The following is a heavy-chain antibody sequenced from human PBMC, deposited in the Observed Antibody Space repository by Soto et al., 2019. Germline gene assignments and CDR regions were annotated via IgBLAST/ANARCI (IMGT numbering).Heavy chain of an antibody. D-gene: IGHD3-10*01. CDR1: EFTFTSYA. V-gene: IGHV3-23*01. Sequence: EVQLLESGGGLVQPGGSLRLSCAASEFTFTSYAMSWVRQAPGKGLEWVSAVGSDGGSTYYADSVRGRFTVSRDNSQXXXXXXXXXXXXXXXXXYYCAXXXXGSGTFCHFDNWGQGTLVTVSS. CDR2: VGSDGGST. CDR3: AXXXXGSGTFCHFDN. J-gene: IGHJ4*02.